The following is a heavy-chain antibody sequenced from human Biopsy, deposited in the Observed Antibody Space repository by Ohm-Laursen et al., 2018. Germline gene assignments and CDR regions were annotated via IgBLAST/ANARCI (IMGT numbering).Heavy chain of an antibody. CDR3: ARGSNEYGGLYFPH. D-gene: IGHD4-23*01. CDR2: ISHTGYT. CDR1: GGPFTGHY. V-gene: IGHV4-59*11. Sequence: SETLSLTCTVSGGPFTGHYRTWIRQPPGKGLEWIGHISHTGYTSYKSSLKSRVTISLDPSRKHFSLRVTSLAAADTAVYYCARGSNEYGGLYFPHWGQGTLVTVSS. J-gene: IGHJ1*01.